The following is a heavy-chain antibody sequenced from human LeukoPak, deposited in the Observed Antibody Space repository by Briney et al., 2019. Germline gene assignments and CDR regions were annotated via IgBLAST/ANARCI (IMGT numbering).Heavy chain of an antibody. D-gene: IGHD5-12*01. J-gene: IGHJ6*03. CDR1: GYTFTSYG. CDR2: ISTYNGNT. V-gene: IGHV1-18*01. CDR3: ATHSPEWRYSGYYNFYYMDV. Sequence: ASVKVSCKASGYTFTSYGISCVRQAPGQGLEWMGWISTYNGNTNYAQKLQGRVTMTEDTSTHTAYMELSSLRSEDTAVYFCATHSPEWRYSGYYNFYYMDVWGKGTTVTVSS.